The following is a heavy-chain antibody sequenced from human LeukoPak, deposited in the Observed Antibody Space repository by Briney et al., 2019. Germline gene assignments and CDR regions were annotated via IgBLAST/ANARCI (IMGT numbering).Heavy chain of an antibody. J-gene: IGHJ4*02. CDR3: ARGKKGYSSGPGGCDY. D-gene: IGHD6-19*01. CDR1: GGSISSSSYY. Sequence: SETLSLTCTVSGGSISSSSYYWGWIRQPPGKGLEWIGSIYHSGSTYYNPSLKSRVTISVDTSKNQFSLKLSSVTAADTAVYYCARGKKGYSSGPGGCDYWGQGTLVTVSS. CDR2: IYHSGST. V-gene: IGHV4-39*07.